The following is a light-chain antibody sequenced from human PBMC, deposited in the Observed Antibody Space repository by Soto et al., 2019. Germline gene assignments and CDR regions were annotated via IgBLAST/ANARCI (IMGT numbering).Light chain of an antibody. V-gene: IGKV3-20*01. CDR2: SAS. CDR1: QSVGSSY. CDR3: QQYGNSPPT. J-gene: IGKJ1*01. Sequence: EIVLTQSPGTLSLSPGERATLSCRASQSVGSSYLAWYQQRPGQAPRLLMYSASSRATGIPDRLSGSASGADFTLTISRLEPEDFAVYYCQQYGNSPPTFGQGTKVDIK.